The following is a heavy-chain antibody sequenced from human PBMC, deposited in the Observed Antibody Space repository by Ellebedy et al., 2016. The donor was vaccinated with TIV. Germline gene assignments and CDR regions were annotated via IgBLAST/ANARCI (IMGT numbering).Heavy chain of an antibody. CDR1: GFTFSDHY. CDR2: IRTKPSGGTT. V-gene: IGHV3-71*01. CDR3: ASRPNGDFHFLDY. J-gene: IGHJ4*02. D-gene: IGHD4-17*01. Sequence: GESLKISCAASGFTFSDHYMDWVRQAPGKGLEWVGFIRTKPSGGTTEYAASVKGRFTISREDSQNSLYLQMNSLRAEDTAVYYCASRPNGDFHFLDYWGQGTLVTVSS.